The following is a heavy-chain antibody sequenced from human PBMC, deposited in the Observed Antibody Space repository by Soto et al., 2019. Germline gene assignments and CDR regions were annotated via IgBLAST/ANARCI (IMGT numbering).Heavy chain of an antibody. CDR2: IIRIFGTP. CDR1: GGTFSSYA. D-gene: IGHD3-10*01. J-gene: IGHJ6*02. Sequence: QVQLVQSGAEVKKPGSSVKVSCKASGGTFSSYAINWVRQAPGQGLEWVGGIIRIFGTPDYAQRFQGRVTIPADDSTSTAYMELSSLRSEDTAVYYCARQGSNEYYYYGMAVWGQGPTVTVSS. CDR3: ARQGSNEYYYYGMAV. V-gene: IGHV1-69*12.